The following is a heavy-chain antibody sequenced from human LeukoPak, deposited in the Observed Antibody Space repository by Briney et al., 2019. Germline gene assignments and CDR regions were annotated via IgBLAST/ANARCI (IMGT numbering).Heavy chain of an antibody. J-gene: IGHJ4*02. Sequence: GGSLRLSCAASGFTFSSYCMAWVRQAPGKGLEWVSGINDNGGSRYHADSVKGRSTISRDNSRSVLFLELASLRAEDTAVYYCAKSVPATKPFDYWGQGTLVTVSS. CDR1: GFTFSSYC. V-gene: IGHV3-23*01. D-gene: IGHD1-14*01. CDR2: INDNGGSR. CDR3: AKSVPATKPFDY.